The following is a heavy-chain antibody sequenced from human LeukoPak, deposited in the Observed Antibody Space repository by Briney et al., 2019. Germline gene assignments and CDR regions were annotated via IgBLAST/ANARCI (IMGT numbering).Heavy chain of an antibody. Sequence: PGGSLRLSCAASEFILSSYWMTWLRQAPGKGLEWVANIMQDGSVKNYLDSVEGRFTISRDNAKNSLYLQMNSLRVEDTAVYYCAKNRNYSDNSGHYNAFDPGGQGTLASVS. J-gene: IGHJ3*01. D-gene: IGHD3-22*01. CDR2: IMQDGSVK. CDR3: AKNRNYSDNSGHYNAFDP. CDR1: EFILSSYW. V-gene: IGHV3-7*01.